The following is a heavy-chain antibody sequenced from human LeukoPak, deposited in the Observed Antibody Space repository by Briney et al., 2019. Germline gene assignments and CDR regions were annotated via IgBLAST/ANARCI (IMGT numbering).Heavy chain of an antibody. CDR3: ATENGFNDY. J-gene: IGHJ4*02. CDR1: GGSIITNDYW. Sequence: SETLSLTCVVSGGSIITNDYWWGWIRQPPGKGLEWIGTIDHAGTTFYNVSLKSRVTISVDTPNNQFSLRLNSVGAADTAVYYCATENGFNDYWGQGTLVTVSS. V-gene: IGHV4-39*01. D-gene: IGHD2-8*01. CDR2: IDHAGTT.